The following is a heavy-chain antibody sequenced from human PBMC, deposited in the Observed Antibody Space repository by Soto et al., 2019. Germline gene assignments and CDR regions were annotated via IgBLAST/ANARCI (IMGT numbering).Heavy chain of an antibody. D-gene: IGHD2-2*01. J-gene: IGHJ4*02. V-gene: IGHV4-30-2*01. CDR3: AGVRIGTRRDY. CDR2: IYHSGST. Sequence: QLQESGSGLVKPSQTLSLTCAVSVGSISSGGYSWSWIRQPPGKGLEGIGYIYHSGSTYYNPSLTSRVTISVDRSKNQFSLKLSSVTAADTSVYYWAGVRIGTRRDYWGQGTLVTVSS. CDR1: VGSISSGGYS.